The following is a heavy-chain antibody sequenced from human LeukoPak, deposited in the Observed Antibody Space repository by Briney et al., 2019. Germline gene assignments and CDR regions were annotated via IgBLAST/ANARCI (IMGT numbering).Heavy chain of an antibody. CDR1: GFTFSRSW. Sequence: GGSLRLSCVASGFTFSRSWMSWVRRAPGKGLEWVGNKKQDRSEKYYVDSVKGRFTISRDNAKNSLYLQMSNLRAEDTAVYFCARGGGLDVWGRGATVTVSS. V-gene: IGHV3-7*03. CDR3: ARGGGLDV. D-gene: IGHD3-16*01. CDR2: KKQDRSEK. J-gene: IGHJ6*02.